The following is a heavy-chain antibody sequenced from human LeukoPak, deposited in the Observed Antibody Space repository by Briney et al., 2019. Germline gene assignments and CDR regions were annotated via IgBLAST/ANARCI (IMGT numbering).Heavy chain of an antibody. Sequence: GASVKVSFKASGYTFTSYDINWVRQATGQGLEWMGWMNTNSGNTGHAQKFQGRLTMTRDTSTNTAYMELSSLRSEDTAVYYCARGGDIAVVPAAMVGPWGQGTLVTVSS. CDR2: MNTNSGNT. CDR1: GYTFTSYD. CDR3: ARGGDIAVVPAAMVGP. D-gene: IGHD2-2*01. J-gene: IGHJ5*02. V-gene: IGHV1-8*01.